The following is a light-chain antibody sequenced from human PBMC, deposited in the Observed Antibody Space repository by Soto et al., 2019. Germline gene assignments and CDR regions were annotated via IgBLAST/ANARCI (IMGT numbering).Light chain of an antibody. CDR1: QSVNNNY. V-gene: IGKV3-20*01. CDR2: GAS. J-gene: IGKJ4*01. CDR3: QQYGSFPLT. Sequence: EIVLTQSPGTLSLSPGERVTLSCRASQSVNNNYFAWYQQKPGQAPRLLINGASNRATGVPDRFSGSGSGTDFTFTISRLEPEDFAVYYCQQYGSFPLTVGGGTNVEIK.